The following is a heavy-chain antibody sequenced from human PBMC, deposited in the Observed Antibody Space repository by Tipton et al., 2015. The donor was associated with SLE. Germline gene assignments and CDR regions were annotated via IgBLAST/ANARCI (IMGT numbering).Heavy chain of an antibody. V-gene: IGHV4-34*01. CDR1: GGSFSGYY. J-gene: IGHJ6*02. CDR2: INHSGST. D-gene: IGHD3-10*01. CDR3: TRGGFREPDYYYYGMDV. Sequence: GLVKPSENLSLTCAVYGGSFSGYYWSWIRQPPGKGLEWIGDINHSGSTNYNPSLKSRVTISVDTSKNQFSLNLASVTAADTAVYYCTRGGFREPDYYYYGMDVWGQGTTVTVSS.